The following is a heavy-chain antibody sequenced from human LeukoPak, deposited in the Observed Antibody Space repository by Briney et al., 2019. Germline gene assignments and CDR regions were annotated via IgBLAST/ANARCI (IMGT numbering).Heavy chain of an antibody. D-gene: IGHD2-15*01. Sequence: PGGSLRLSCAASGLILSNFAMTWVRQAPGKGLEWVSSITISGDDTFYADSAKGRFTISRDNSKNTLYLQMNSLKAEDTAVYYCARELRPNDYWGQGTLVTVSS. CDR3: ARELRPNDY. CDR2: ITISGDDT. CDR1: GLILSNFA. V-gene: IGHV3-23*01. J-gene: IGHJ4*02.